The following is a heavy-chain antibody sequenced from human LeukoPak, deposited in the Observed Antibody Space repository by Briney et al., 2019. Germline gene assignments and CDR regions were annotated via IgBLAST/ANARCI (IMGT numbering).Heavy chain of an antibody. Sequence: ASVKVSCKASGYTFTRYVMNWVRQAPGQGLEWMGWINPNSGGTNYAQKFQGRVTMTRDTSISTAYMELSRLRSDDTAVYYCAGLSENWFDPWGQGTLVTVSS. J-gene: IGHJ5*02. CDR3: AGLSENWFDP. V-gene: IGHV1-2*02. D-gene: IGHD3-16*02. CDR1: GYTFTRYV. CDR2: INPNSGGT.